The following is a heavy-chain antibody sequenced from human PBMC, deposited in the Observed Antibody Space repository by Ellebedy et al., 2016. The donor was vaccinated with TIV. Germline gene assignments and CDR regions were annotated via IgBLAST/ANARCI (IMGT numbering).Heavy chain of an antibody. D-gene: IGHD3-10*01. CDR1: GFTFSSYW. CDR3: ARDGYFTMLDP. Sequence: GGSLRLSCAASGFTFSSYWMHWVRQAPGKGLVWVSRINSDGSSTSYADSVKGRFTISRDNSKNTLYLQMNSLRAEDTAVYYCARDGYFTMLDPWGQGTLVTVSS. CDR2: INSDGSST. J-gene: IGHJ5*02. V-gene: IGHV3-74*01.